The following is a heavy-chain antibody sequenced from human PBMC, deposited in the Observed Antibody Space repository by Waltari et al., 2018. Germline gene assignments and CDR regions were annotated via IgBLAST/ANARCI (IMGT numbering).Heavy chain of an antibody. CDR3: ARDPISVRPTLVWFDP. CDR2: INHSGST. J-gene: IGHJ5*02. D-gene: IGHD3-10*02. V-gene: IGHV4-34*01. Sequence: QVHLQQWGAGLLKSSETLSLTCAVYGGSFSGFYWSWIRQSPGKGLEWIGEINHSGSTSYNPSLKMRVTVSVDTSNNQLSLKLRSVSAADTAVYCCARDPISVRPTLVWFDPWGQVALVTVSS. CDR1: GGSFSGFY.